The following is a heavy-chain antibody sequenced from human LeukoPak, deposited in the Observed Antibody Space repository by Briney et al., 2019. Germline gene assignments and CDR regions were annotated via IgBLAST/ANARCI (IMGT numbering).Heavy chain of an antibody. D-gene: IGHD6-19*01. J-gene: IGHJ5*02. CDR3: ARGDGWYLP. Sequence: SETLSLTCTVSGGSISSYYWSWIRQPPGKGLEWIGYIYYSGSTNYNPSLKSRVTISVDTSKNQFSLKLSSVTAADTAMYYCARGDGWYLPWGQGTLVTVSS. CDR2: IYYSGST. V-gene: IGHV4-59*01. CDR1: GGSISSYY.